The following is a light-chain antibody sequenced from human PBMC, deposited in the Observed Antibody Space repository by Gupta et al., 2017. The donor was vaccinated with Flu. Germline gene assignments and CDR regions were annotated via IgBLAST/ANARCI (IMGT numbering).Light chain of an antibody. CDR2: GAS. Sequence: SLGERATIKCKSSQSIFYNSNNKNYLAWYQQRPGQAPKLLIYGASTREAGVPERFRGSGSGTDFTLTISSLQAEDVAVYHCQQCYSIPHTFGRGTKLEIK. CDR3: QQCYSIPHT. J-gene: IGKJ4*02. CDR1: QSIFYNSNNKNY. V-gene: IGKV4-1*01.